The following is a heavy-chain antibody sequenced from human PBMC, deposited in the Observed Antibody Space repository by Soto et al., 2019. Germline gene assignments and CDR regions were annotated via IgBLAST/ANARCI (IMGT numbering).Heavy chain of an antibody. D-gene: IGHD5-18*01. J-gene: IGHJ6*02. V-gene: IGHV3-33*01. Sequence: QVQLVESGGGVVQPGRSLRLSCAASGFTFSSYGMHWVRQAPGKGLEWVAVIWYDGSNKYYADSVKGRFTISRDNSKNTLYLQMTRLRAEDTAVYYCARQLWTHPSYYYGMDVLGQGTTVTVSS. CDR3: ARQLWTHPSYYYGMDV. CDR2: IWYDGSNK. CDR1: GFTFSSYG.